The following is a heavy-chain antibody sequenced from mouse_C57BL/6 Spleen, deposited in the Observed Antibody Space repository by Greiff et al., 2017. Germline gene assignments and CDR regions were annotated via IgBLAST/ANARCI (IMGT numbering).Heavy chain of an antibody. J-gene: IGHJ3*01. CDR2: IYPGDGDT. V-gene: IGHV1-82*01. CDR1: GYAFSSSW. D-gene: IGHD2-1*01. CDR3: ARYGNYETGFAY. Sequence: VKLQESGPELVKPGASVKISCKASGYAFSSSWMNWVKQRPGKGLEWIGRIYPGDGDTNYKGKFKGKATLTADKSSSTAYMQLSSLTSEDSAVSFCARYGNYETGFAYWGQGTLVTVAA.